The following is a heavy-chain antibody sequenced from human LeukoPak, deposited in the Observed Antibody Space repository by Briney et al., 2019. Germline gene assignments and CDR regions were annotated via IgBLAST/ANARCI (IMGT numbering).Heavy chain of an antibody. D-gene: IGHD3-22*01. J-gene: IGHJ4*02. CDR2: IYSGGST. CDR1: GFTVSSNY. CDR3: ARDRAGYYDSSGCFDY. Sequence: GGSLRLSCAASGFTVSSNYMSWVRQAPGKGLEWVSVIYSGGSTYYADSVKGRFTISRDNSKNTLYLQMNSLSAEDTAVYYCARDRAGYYDSSGCFDYWGQGTLVTVSS. V-gene: IGHV3-66*01.